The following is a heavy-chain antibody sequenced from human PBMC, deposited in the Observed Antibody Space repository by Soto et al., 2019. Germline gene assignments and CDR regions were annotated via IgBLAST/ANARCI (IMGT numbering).Heavy chain of an antibody. J-gene: IGHJ4*02. CDR1: GGTFSSYA. Sequence: VKVSCKASGGTFSSYAISWVRQAPGQGLEWMGGIIPIFGTANYAQKFQGRVTITADESTSTAYMELSSLRSEDTAAYYCAGTYYYDSSGYYFPDHWGQGTLVTVSS. V-gene: IGHV1-69*13. CDR2: IIPIFGTA. CDR3: AGTYYYDSSGYYFPDH. D-gene: IGHD3-22*01.